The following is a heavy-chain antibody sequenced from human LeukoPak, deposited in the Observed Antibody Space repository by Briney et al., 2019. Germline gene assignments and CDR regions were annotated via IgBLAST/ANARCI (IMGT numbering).Heavy chain of an antibody. CDR1: GFTLSSYA. CDR2: ISGSGGST. V-gene: IGHV3-23*01. J-gene: IGHJ4*02. D-gene: IGHD6-19*01. Sequence: LAGGTLSLSSAASGFTLSSYAMSWVRQAPGKGLEGGSAISGSGGSTYYADSVKGRFTISRDNSKNTLYLQMNSLRAEDTAVYYCAKDKNRQWLVPLDYWGQGTLVTVSS. CDR3: AKDKNRQWLVPLDY.